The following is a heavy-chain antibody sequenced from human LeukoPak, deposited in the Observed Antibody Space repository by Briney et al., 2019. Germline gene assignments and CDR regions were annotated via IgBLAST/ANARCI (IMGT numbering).Heavy chain of an antibody. V-gene: IGHV4-59*01. J-gene: IGHJ4*02. CDR1: GGSISRYC. Sequence: SETLSLTCTVSGGSISRYCWSWIRQPPGKGLEWIGYICYNGNTNYNPSLESRVIISVDTSKIQFSLRLSSVTAADTAVYYCARDLRYSSSWYAGRGFDYWGQGTLVTVSS. D-gene: IGHD6-13*01. CDR3: ARDLRYSSSWYAGRGFDY. CDR2: ICYNGNT.